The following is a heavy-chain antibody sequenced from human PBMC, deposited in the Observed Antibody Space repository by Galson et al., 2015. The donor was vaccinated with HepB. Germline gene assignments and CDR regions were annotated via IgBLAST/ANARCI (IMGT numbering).Heavy chain of an antibody. J-gene: IGHJ4*02. CDR2: IIPILGIA. Sequence: SVKVSCKASGGTFSSYAISWVRQAPGQGLEWMGRIIPILGIANYAQKFQGRVTITADKSTSTAYMELSSLRSEDTAVYYCARGPGRDGYNFKVYWGQGTLVTVSS. CDR3: ARGPGRDGYNFKVY. V-gene: IGHV1-69*04. D-gene: IGHD5-24*01. CDR1: GGTFSSYA.